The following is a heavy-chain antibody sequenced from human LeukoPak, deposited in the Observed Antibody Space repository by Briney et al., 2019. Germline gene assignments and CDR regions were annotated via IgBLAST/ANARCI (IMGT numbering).Heavy chain of an antibody. J-gene: IGHJ6*02. CDR1: GGSISSYY. D-gene: IGHD6-6*01. CDR2: IYYSGST. V-gene: IGHV4-59*01. Sequence: SETLSLTYTVSGGSISSYYWSWIRQPPGKGLEWIGYIYYSGSTNYNPSLKSRVTISVDTSKNQFSLKLSSVTAADTAVYYCARELSVPSSSSRYYGMDVWGQGTTVTVSS. CDR3: ARELSVPSSSSRYYGMDV.